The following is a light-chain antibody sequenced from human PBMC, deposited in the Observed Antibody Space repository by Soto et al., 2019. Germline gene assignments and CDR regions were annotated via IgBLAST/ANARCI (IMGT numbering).Light chain of an antibody. CDR3: QQRSNWPPIT. J-gene: IGKJ5*01. Sequence: EIVLTQSPATLALSPGERATLSCRASQSVTSYLAWYQQKPGQAPRLLIYDASNRATGIPARFSGSGSGTDFTLTISSLEPEDFAVYYWQQRSNWPPITCGQGTRLEIK. CDR2: DAS. V-gene: IGKV3-11*01. CDR1: QSVTSY.